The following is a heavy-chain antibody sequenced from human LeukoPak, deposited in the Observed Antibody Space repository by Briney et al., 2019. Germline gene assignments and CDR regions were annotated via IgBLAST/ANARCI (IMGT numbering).Heavy chain of an antibody. D-gene: IGHD3-10*01. CDR1: GGSISSGSYY. CDR3: ARATMGNYYYYYYMDV. V-gene: IGHV4-61*02. J-gene: IGHJ6*03. Sequence: PSQTLSLTCTGSGGSISSGSYYWSWIRQPAGMGLEWIVRIYTSGSTNYNPSLKSRVTISVDTSKNQFSLKLSSVTAADTAVYYCARATMGNYYYYYYMDVWGKGTTVTVSS. CDR2: IYTSGST.